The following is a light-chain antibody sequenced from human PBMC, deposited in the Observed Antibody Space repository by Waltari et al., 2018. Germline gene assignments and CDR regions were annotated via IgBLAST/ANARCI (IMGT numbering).Light chain of an antibody. J-gene: IGLJ2*01. CDR3: SSYAGSNNHVL. CDR2: EVS. Sequence: QSALTQPPSASGSPGQSATISCTGTSGDVGGYNYVSWYQQHPGKAPKLMIYEVSKRPSGVPARFSGSKAGNTASLTVSGLQAEDEADYYCSSYAGSNNHVLFGGGTKLTVL. V-gene: IGLV2-8*01. CDR1: SGDVGGYNY.